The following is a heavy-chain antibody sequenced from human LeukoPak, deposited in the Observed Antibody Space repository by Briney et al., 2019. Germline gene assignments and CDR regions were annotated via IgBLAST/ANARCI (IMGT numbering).Heavy chain of an antibody. CDR3: AKGGSYYDSSNYFFRFDY. D-gene: IGHD3-22*01. Sequence: QPGGSLRLSCAASGFTFSSNAMTWVRQAPGKGLEWVSGISGNGGNTYYADSVKGRFTISRDNSKNTLCLQMNSLRAEDTAVYYCAKGGSYYDSSNYFFRFDYWGQGTLVTVSS. J-gene: IGHJ4*02. V-gene: IGHV3-23*01. CDR1: GFTFSSNA. CDR2: ISGNGGNT.